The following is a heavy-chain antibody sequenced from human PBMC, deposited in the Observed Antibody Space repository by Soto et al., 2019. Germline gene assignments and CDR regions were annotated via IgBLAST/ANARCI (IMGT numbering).Heavy chain of an antibody. CDR3: AREATTVTRPSWFDP. V-gene: IGHV4-59*01. CDR1: GGSISSYY. D-gene: IGHD4-17*01. Sequence: LEILSLTCTVSGGSISSYYWSWIRQPPGKGLEWIGYIYYSGSTNYNPSLKSRVTISVDTSKNQFSLKLSSVTAADTAVYYCAREATTVTRPSWFDPWGQGTLVTVSS. J-gene: IGHJ5*02. CDR2: IYYSGST.